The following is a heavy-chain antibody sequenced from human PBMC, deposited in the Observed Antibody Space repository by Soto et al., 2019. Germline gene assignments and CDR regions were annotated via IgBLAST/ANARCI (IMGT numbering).Heavy chain of an antibody. D-gene: IGHD6-19*01. Sequence: GGSLRLSCAASGFTFSSYAMSWVRQAPGKGLEWVSAISGSGGSTYYADSVKGRFTISRDNSKNTLYLQMNGLRAEDTAVYYCATLAGSSGWYVRGYYGMDVGGQGTTVTVSS. V-gene: IGHV3-23*01. CDR3: ATLAGSSGWYVRGYYGMDV. CDR1: GFTFSSYA. CDR2: ISGSGGST. J-gene: IGHJ6*02.